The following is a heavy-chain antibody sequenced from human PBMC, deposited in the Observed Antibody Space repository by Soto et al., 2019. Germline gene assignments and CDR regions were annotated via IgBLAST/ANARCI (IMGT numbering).Heavy chain of an antibody. CDR1: GYTFTSYG. D-gene: IGHD3-22*01. CDR2: ISAYNGNT. J-gene: IGHJ4*02. CDR3: ARADSSGYYWWNFDY. V-gene: IGHV1-18*01. Sequence: ASVKVSCKASGYTFTSYGISWVRQAPGQELEWMGWISAYNGNTNYAQKLQGRVTMTTDTSTSTAYMELRSLRSDDTAVYYCARADSSGYYWWNFDYWGQGTLVTVSS.